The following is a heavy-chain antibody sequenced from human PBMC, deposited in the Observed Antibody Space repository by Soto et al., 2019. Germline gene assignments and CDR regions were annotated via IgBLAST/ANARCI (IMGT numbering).Heavy chain of an antibody. D-gene: IGHD3-3*01. V-gene: IGHV4-39*01. Sequence: SETLSLTCAVSCGSISSSSYYWGWIRQPPGKVLEWIGSIYYSGSTYYNPSLKSRVTISVDTSKNQFSLKLSSVTAADTAVYYCERHSDFWSGYYDYYYYGMDVCGQGNTVT. CDR3: ERHSDFWSGYYDYYYYGMDV. CDR1: CGSISSSSYY. CDR2: IYYSGST. J-gene: IGHJ6*02.